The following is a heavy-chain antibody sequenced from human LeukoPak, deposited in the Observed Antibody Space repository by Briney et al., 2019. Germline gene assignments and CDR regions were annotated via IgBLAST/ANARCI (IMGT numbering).Heavy chain of an antibody. CDR1: GFTFSSYG. J-gene: IGHJ4*02. Sequence: VQPGRSLRLSCAASGFTFSSYGMHWVRQAPGKGLEWVAVISYDGSNKYYADSVKDRFTISRDNSKNTLYLQMNSLRAEDTAVYYCAKGDDYGDLFDYWGQGTLVTVSS. V-gene: IGHV3-30*18. CDR2: ISYDGSNK. D-gene: IGHD4-17*01. CDR3: AKGDDYGDLFDY.